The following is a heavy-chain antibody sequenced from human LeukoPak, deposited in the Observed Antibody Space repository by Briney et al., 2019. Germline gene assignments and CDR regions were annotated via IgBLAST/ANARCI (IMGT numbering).Heavy chain of an antibody. V-gene: IGHV4-34*01. CDR2: INHSGST. J-gene: IGHJ4*02. Sequence: SETLSLTCAVYVGSFSGYYWSWIRQPPGKGLEWIGEINHSGSTNYNPSLKSRVTISEDTSKNQFSLKLNSVTAADTAVYYCARRPRNSGTYDGPSGLDYRGQGTLVTVSS. CDR1: VGSFSGYY. CDR3: ARRPRNSGTYDGPSGLDY. D-gene: IGHD1-26*01.